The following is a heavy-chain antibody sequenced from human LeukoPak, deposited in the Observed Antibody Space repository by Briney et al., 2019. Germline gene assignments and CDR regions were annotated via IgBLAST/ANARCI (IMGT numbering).Heavy chain of an antibody. CDR1: GFTFSSYW. Sequence: GGSLRLSCAASGFTFSSYWMHWVRQAPGKGLVWVSRINSDGSSTSYADSVKGRFTISRDNAKNTLYLQMNSLRAEDTAVYYCARAGGYRGYMDVWGKGTAVTISS. J-gene: IGHJ6*03. V-gene: IGHV3-74*01. D-gene: IGHD1-1*01. CDR2: INSDGSST. CDR3: ARAGGYRGYMDV.